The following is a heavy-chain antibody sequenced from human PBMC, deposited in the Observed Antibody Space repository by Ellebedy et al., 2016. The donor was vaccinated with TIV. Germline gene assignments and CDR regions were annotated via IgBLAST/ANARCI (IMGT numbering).Heavy chain of an antibody. D-gene: IGHD6-19*01. CDR2: ISWNSGSI. CDR3: AKVGMVGWSRIYFDY. J-gene: IGHJ4*02. Sequence: GGSLRLXXAASGFTFDDYAMHWVRQAPGKGLEWVSGISWNSGSIGYADSVKGRFTISRDNAKNSLYLQMNSLRAEDTALYYCAKVGMVGWSRIYFDYWGQGTLVTVSS. CDR1: GFTFDDYA. V-gene: IGHV3-9*01.